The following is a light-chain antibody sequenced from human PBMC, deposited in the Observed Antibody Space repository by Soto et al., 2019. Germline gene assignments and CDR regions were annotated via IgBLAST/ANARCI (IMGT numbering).Light chain of an antibody. CDR2: GAS. V-gene: IGKV3-15*01. Sequence: EIVMTQSPATLSVSPGERATLSCRASQSVSSDLAWYQQKPGQAPRLLIYGASMRATGIPARFSGSGSGTEFTLTISSLQSEDFAVYYCQQYNNWHPLTFGGGTKVEIK. CDR1: QSVSSD. CDR3: QQYNNWHPLT. J-gene: IGKJ4*01.